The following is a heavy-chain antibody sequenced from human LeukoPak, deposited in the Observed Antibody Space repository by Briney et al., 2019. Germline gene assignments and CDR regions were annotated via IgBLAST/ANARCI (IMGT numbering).Heavy chain of an antibody. D-gene: IGHD3-22*01. V-gene: IGHV3-30*02. J-gene: IGHJ4*02. Sequence: GGSLRLSCAASGFIFSNCGMHWVRQAPGKGLEWVAVIWYDGSTKFYADSAKGRFTISRDNTKNTLYLQMNSLRAEDTAVYYCAKGEYYYDSSGYPDYWGQGTLVTVSS. CDR3: AKGEYYYDSSGYPDY. CDR1: GFIFSNCG. CDR2: IWYDGSTK.